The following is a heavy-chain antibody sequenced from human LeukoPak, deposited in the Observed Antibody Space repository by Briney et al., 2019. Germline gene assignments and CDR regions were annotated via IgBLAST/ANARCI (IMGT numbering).Heavy chain of an antibody. D-gene: IGHD5-18*01. V-gene: IGHV3-33*01. CDR3: ARGYNYGFDY. CDR2: IWYDGSNT. Sequence: PGGSLRLSCAASGFTFSSHGMHWVRQAPGKGLEWVAVIWYDGSNTYYADSVKGRFTISRDNSKNTLYLQMNSLRTEDTAVYYCARGYNYGFDYWGQGTLVTVSS. J-gene: IGHJ4*02. CDR1: GFTFSSHG.